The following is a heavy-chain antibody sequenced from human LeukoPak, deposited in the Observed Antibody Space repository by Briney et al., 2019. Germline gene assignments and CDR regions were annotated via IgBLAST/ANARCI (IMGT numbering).Heavy chain of an antibody. V-gene: IGHV3-7*01. J-gene: IGHJ4*02. CDR2: IKQDGSEK. Sequence: GGSLRLSCAASGFTFSSYWMSWVRQASGKGLEWVANIKQDGSEKYYVDSVKGRFTISRDNAKNSLYLQMNSLRAEDTAVYYCASSGVRDYFDYWGQGTLVTVSS. CDR3: ASSGVRDYFDY. D-gene: IGHD3-10*01. CDR1: GFTFSSYW.